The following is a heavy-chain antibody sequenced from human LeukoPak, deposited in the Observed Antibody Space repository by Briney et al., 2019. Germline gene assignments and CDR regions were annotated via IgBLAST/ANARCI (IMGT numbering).Heavy chain of an antibody. V-gene: IGHV1-2*02. CDR2: INPNSGGT. Sequence: GASVKVSCKASGYTFTGYYMHWVRQAPGQGLEWMGWINPNSGGTNYAQKFQGRVTMTRDTSISTAYMELSRLRSDDTAMYYCASEGPQYSSGWYRSFDYWGQGTLVTVSS. D-gene: IGHD6-19*01. CDR1: GYTFTGYY. J-gene: IGHJ4*02. CDR3: ASEGPQYSSGWYRSFDY.